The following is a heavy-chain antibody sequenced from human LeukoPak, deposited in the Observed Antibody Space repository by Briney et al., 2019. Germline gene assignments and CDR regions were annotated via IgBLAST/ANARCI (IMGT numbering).Heavy chain of an antibody. CDR1: GYTFTGYG. Sequence: GASVKVSCKASGYTFTGYGISWVRQAPGQGLEWMGWISAYNGNTNYAQKFQGRVTMTTDTSTRTAYMELRSLRSEDTAVYYCARQIRYFDYYYYYMDVWGKGTTVTVSS. J-gene: IGHJ6*03. CDR3: ARQIRYFDYYYYYMDV. V-gene: IGHV1-18*01. D-gene: IGHD3-9*01. CDR2: ISAYNGNT.